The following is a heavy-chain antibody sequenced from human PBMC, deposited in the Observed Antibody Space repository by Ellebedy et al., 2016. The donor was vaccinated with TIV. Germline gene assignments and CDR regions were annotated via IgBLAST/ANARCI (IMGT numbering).Heavy chain of an antibody. CDR3: ARGDIVVVVAATVNYYYYGMDV. J-gene: IGHJ6*02. CDR1: GGTFSSYA. Sequence: SVKVSXXASGGTFSSYAISWVRQAPGQGLEWMGGIIPIFGTANYAQKFQGRVTITADESTSTAYMELSSLRSEDTAVYYCARGDIVVVVAATVNYYYYGMDVWGQGTTVTVSS. D-gene: IGHD2-15*01. CDR2: IIPIFGTA. V-gene: IGHV1-69*13.